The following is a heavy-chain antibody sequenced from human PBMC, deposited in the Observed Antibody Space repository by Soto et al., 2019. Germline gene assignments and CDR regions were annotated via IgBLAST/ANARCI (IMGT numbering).Heavy chain of an antibody. CDR1: GGSFSGYY. CDR3: ARAQSIRGVIIVPYYFDY. CDR2: VNHSGNT. V-gene: IGHV4-34*01. Sequence: SETLSLTCAVYGGSFSGYYWSWIRQPPGRGLEWNGEVNHSGNTNYNPSLKSRVTISVDTSKNQFPLKLSSVTAADTAVYYCARAQSIRGVIIVPYYFDYWGQGTLVTVSS. D-gene: IGHD3-10*01. J-gene: IGHJ4*02.